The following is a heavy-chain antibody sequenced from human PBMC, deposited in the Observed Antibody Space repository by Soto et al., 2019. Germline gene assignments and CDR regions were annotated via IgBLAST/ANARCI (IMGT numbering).Heavy chain of an antibody. CDR3: ARGDSTDCSNGVCSFFYNHDMEV. CDR2: INPKSGGT. J-gene: IGHJ6*02. V-gene: IGHV1-2*04. CDR1: GYSFTDYH. D-gene: IGHD2-8*01. Sequence: ASVKVSCKASGYSFTDYHIHWVRQAPGQGLEWLGRINPKSGGTSTAQKFQGWVTMTTDTSISTASMELTRLTSDDTAIYYCARGDSTDCSNGVCSFFYNHDMEVWGQGTRVPVSS.